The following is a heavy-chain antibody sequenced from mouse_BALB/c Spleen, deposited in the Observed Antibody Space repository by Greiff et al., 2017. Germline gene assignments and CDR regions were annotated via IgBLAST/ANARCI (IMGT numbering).Heavy chain of an antibody. CDR1: GFTFSSYY. V-gene: IGHV5-6-2*01. CDR3: ASSAGYCEMDY. Sequence: EVKLVESGGGLVKLGGSLKLSCAASGFTFSSYYMSWVRQTPEKRLELVAAINSNGGSTYYPDTVKGRFTISRDNAKNTLYLQMTSLRSEDTAMYYCASSAGYCEMDYWGQGTSVTVSS. CDR2: INSNGGST. D-gene: IGHD2-3*01. J-gene: IGHJ4*01.